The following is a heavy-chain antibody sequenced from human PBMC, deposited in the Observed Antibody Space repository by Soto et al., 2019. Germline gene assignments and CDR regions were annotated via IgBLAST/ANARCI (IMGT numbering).Heavy chain of an antibody. V-gene: IGHV4-34*01. CDR1: GGSFSGSF. J-gene: IGHJ4*02. Sequence: QVQLHQWGAGLLKPSETLSLTCGVYGGSFSGSFWSWIRQPPGKGLEWLGEINDSGGTHYNPSLKSRVSIALDTSKNQFSLNLRSVTAADTAVYYCASGRGTENYWGQGTLVTVSS. CDR2: INDSGGT. CDR3: ASGRGTENY. D-gene: IGHD3-10*01.